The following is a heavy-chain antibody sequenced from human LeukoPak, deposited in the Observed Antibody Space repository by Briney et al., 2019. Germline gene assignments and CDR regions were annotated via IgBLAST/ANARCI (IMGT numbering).Heavy chain of an antibody. Sequence: PSQTLSLTCTVSGDSIAPYYWSWIRQPPGKGLEWIGYIYYSGSTNYNPSLKSRVTISADTSKNQFSLKLRSVTAADTAVYYCASTVAGPFPFDYWGQGTLVTVSS. CDR2: IYYSGST. CDR3: ASTVAGPFPFDY. D-gene: IGHD6-19*01. V-gene: IGHV4-59*01. CDR1: GDSIAPYY. J-gene: IGHJ4*02.